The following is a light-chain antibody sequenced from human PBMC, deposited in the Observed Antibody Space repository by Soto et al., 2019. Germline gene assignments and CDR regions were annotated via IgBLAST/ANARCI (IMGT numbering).Light chain of an antibody. CDR1: QSVSSSY. J-gene: IGKJ5*01. V-gene: IGKV3-20*01. Sequence: EIVLTQSPGTLSLSPGERATLSCRASQSVSSSYLAWYQQKPGQAPRLLIYGASSRATGIPDRFSGSGSGTDFTLTISRLEPEDFAMYYCQQYGRSPLVTFGQGTRLDFK. CDR2: GAS. CDR3: QQYGRSPLVT.